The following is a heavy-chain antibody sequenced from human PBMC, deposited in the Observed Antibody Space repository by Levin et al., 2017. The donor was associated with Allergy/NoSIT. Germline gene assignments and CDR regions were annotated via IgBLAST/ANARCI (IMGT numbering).Heavy chain of an antibody. V-gene: IGHV3-33*01. J-gene: IGHJ4*02. CDR1: GFTFSSYG. Sequence: GGSLRLSCAASGFTFSSYGMHWVRQAPGKGLEWVAVIWYDGSNKYYADSVKGRFTISRDNSKNTLYLQMNSLRAEDTAVYYCARGKVRGFVSPDYWGQGTLVTVSS. CDR3: ARGKVRGFVSPDY. CDR2: IWYDGSNK. D-gene: IGHD3-10*01.